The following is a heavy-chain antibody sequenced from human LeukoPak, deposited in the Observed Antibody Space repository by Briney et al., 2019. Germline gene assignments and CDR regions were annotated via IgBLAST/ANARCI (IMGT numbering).Heavy chain of an antibody. Sequence: PGGSLRISCSASGFTFSSYSMNWVRQAPGKGLEWVSYISSSSSTIYYADSVKGRFTISRDNAKNSLFLQMNSLRGEDTAVYFCARDRDRSGGSCYSSWFDPWGQGTLVTVSS. CDR3: ARDRDRSGGSCYSSWFDP. J-gene: IGHJ5*02. D-gene: IGHD2-15*01. V-gene: IGHV3-48*01. CDR2: ISSSSSTI. CDR1: GFTFSSYS.